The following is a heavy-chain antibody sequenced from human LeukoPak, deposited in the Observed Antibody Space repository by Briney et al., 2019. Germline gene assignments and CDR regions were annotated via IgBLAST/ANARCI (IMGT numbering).Heavy chain of an antibody. CDR1: GFIFRSYW. CDR3: VRGYCSSTSCPTLYYS. J-gene: IGHJ4*02. Sequence: GGSLRLSCAASGFIFRSYWMRWVRQAPGKGLVWVSRINNDGSTTSYADSVKGRFTISRDNAKNTLYLQMNSLRAEATAVYYCVRGYCSSTSCPTLYYSWGQGTLVIVSS. CDR2: INNDGSTT. V-gene: IGHV3-74*01. D-gene: IGHD2-2*01.